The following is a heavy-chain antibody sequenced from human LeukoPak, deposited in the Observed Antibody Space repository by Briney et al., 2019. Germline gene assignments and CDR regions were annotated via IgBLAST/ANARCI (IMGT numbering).Heavy chain of an antibody. CDR3: ASSWGGSYYLGFDY. CDR2: INWNGGST. J-gene: IGHJ4*02. D-gene: IGHD3-10*01. V-gene: IGHV3-20*04. Sequence: PGGSLRLSCAASGFTFDDYGMSWVRQVPGKGLEWVSGINWNGGSTGYADSVKGRFTISRDKAKNSLYLQMNSLRAEDTALYYCASSWGGSYYLGFDYWGQGTLVTVPS. CDR1: GFTFDDYG.